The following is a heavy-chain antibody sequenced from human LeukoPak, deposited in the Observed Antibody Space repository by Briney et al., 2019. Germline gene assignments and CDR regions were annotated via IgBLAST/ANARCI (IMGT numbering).Heavy chain of an antibody. Sequence: ASVKVSCKASGYTFNRYGISWVRQAPGQRTEWMGWNSALTGNIDYAPKFQGRVTMNTDTSTRTAYMELSSLVSADTAVYFCARADPTNTGHEYFDYWGRGTLVTVSS. CDR2: NSALTGNI. V-gene: IGHV1-18*01. J-gene: IGHJ4*02. CDR1: GYTFNRYG. CDR3: ARADPTNTGHEYFDY. D-gene: IGHD2/OR15-2a*01.